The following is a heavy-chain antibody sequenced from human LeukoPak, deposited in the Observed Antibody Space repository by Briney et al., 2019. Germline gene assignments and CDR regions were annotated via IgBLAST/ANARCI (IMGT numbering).Heavy chain of an antibody. D-gene: IGHD3-9*01. CDR3: AHLVVTIDWRSYFDY. CDR2: IYYNDDK. CDR1: DFSLSTPGMG. V-gene: IGHV2-5*01. Sequence: SGPTLVKPTQTLTLTCTFSDFSLSTPGMGLGWIRQPPGKALELLAVIYYNDDKRYSPSLRSRLTITRDTSKNQVVLAMTNMDPVDTATYYCAHLVVTIDWRSYFDYWGQGALVTVSS. J-gene: IGHJ4*02.